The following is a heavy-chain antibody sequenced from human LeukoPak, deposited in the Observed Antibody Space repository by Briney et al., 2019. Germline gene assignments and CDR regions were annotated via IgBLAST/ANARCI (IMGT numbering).Heavy chain of an antibody. V-gene: IGHV3-74*01. CDR2: INTDESST. Sequence: GGSLRLSCAASGFTFGNYWMHWVRQAPGKGLVCVSRINTDESSTNYADSVKGRFTISRDNAKKTLYLQMNSLTAEYTAVYYCARGQTYYDGSTGYHYYAFDMWGQGTMVTVSS. CDR1: GFTFGNYW. J-gene: IGHJ3*02. D-gene: IGHD3-9*01. CDR3: ARGQTYYDGSTGYHYYAFDM.